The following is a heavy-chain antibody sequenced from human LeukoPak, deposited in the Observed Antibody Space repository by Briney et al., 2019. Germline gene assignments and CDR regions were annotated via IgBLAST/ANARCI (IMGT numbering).Heavy chain of an antibody. J-gene: IGHJ2*01. CDR3: ARITMTTSGWYFDL. CDR1: GNTVTSYY. CDR2: VHPSGGST. Sequence: ASVKLSCKASGNTVTSYYMHWLRQAPGQGLELMGIVHPSGGSTSYAQKFQGRVTMTRDTATSTVYMELSSLRSEDTALYYCARITMTTSGWYFDLWGRGSLVTVSS. V-gene: IGHV1-46*01. D-gene: IGHD3-22*01.